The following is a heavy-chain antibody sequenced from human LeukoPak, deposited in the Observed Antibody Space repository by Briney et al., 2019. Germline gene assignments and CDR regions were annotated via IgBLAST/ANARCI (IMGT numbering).Heavy chain of an antibody. J-gene: IGHJ4*02. V-gene: IGHV1-8*01. CDR2: MNPNSGNT. D-gene: IGHD3-10*01. CDR1: GYTYTRYD. Sequence: ASVKVSCKAPGYTYTRYDLNWVRQATGQALEWMEWMNPNSGNTGYAQKFQGRVTMTRNTSISPAYMELSSLRSEDTAVYYCARRGSMVRGVITLGYWGQGTLVTVSS. CDR3: ARRGSMVRGVITLGY.